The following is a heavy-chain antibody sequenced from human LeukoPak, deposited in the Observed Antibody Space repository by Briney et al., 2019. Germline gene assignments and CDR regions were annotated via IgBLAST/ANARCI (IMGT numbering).Heavy chain of an antibody. J-gene: IGHJ4*02. CDR2: VYNSGST. D-gene: IGHD3-10*01. V-gene: IGHV4-61*02. CDR3: ARQTSRPLYFDS. CDR1: GGSISGGSDY. Sequence: PSETLSLTCVVSGGSISGGSDYWSWIRQPAGEGRGWMGRVYNSGSTNYNPPLKSRDTISTDMSKNQSSLKLSSVTAADTAVYYCARQTSRPLYFDSWGQGTLVTVSS.